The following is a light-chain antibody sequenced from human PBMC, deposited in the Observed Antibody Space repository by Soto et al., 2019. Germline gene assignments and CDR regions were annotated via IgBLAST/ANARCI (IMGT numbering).Light chain of an antibody. Sequence: EIVLTQSPGTLSLSPGERATLYCRASQSVNSNYLAWYQQKRGQAPRLLIYGASSRATGIPDRFSGSGSGTDFTLTISSLEPEDFAVYYCQQRSNWPKTFGQGTKVDIK. CDR3: QQRSNWPKT. J-gene: IGKJ1*01. V-gene: IGKV3D-20*02. CDR1: QSVNSNY. CDR2: GAS.